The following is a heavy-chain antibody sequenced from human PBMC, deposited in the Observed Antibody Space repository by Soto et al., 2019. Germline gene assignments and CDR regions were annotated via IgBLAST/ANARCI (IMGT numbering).Heavy chain of an antibody. Sequence: QLQLQESGPGLVKPSEILSLTCTVSGDSIRSSSYYWGWIRQPPGKGLEWIGSIYYSGSTYYNPSLKSRVTISVDTSKNQFSLKLSSVTAADTAVYYCARHGSGSYYNNWFDPWGQGTLVTVSS. D-gene: IGHD3-10*01. CDR1: GDSIRSSSYY. CDR3: ARHGSGSYYNNWFDP. J-gene: IGHJ5*02. V-gene: IGHV4-39*01. CDR2: IYYSGST.